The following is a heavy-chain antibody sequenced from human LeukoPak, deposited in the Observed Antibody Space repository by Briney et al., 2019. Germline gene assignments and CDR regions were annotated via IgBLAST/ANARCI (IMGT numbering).Heavy chain of an antibody. J-gene: IGHJ4*02. Sequence: GESLKISCKGSGYSFISYWIGWVRQMPGKGLEWMGIIYPGDSDTRYGPSFQGQVTISADKSNSTAYLQWNSLKASDTAMYYCARPVCTTTTCYGYYFDYWGQGTLVTVSS. CDR1: GYSFISYW. CDR3: ARPVCTTTTCYGYYFDY. V-gene: IGHV5-51*01. D-gene: IGHD2-2*01. CDR2: IYPGDSDT.